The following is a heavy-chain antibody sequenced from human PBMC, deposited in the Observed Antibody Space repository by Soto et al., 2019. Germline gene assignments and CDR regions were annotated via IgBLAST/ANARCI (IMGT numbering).Heavy chain of an antibody. CDR3: ARGANWVDI. CDR1: GFTFTRYA. CDR2: INAGNGNT. Sequence: ASVKVSCKTSGFTFTRYAMHWVRQAPGQRLEWMGWINAGNGNTKYSQKFQGRVTFTRDTSASTAYMELSSLRSEDTAVYYCARGANWVDIWGQGTMVTVSS. J-gene: IGHJ3*02. V-gene: IGHV1-3*01. D-gene: IGHD7-27*01.